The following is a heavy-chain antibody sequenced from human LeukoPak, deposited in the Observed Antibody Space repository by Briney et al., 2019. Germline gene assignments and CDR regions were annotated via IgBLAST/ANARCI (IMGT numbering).Heavy chain of an antibody. D-gene: IGHD3-22*01. CDR3: ARILYYDSSGYYYSYYYYYMDV. CDR2: IYYSGST. J-gene: IGHJ6*03. CDR1: GGSISSYY. V-gene: IGHV4-39*07. Sequence: SETLSLTCTVSGGSISSYYWGWIRQPPGKGLEWIGSIYYSGSTYYNPSLKSRVTISVDTSKNQFSLKLSSVTAADTAVYYCARILYYDSSGYYYSYYYYYMDVWGKGTTVTVSS.